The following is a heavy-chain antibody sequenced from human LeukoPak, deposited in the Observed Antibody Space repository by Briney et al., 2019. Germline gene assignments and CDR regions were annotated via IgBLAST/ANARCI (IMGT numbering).Heavy chain of an antibody. CDR2: IKQDGSEK. V-gene: IGHV3-7*01. CDR1: GFTFSSYW. D-gene: IGHD1-26*01. J-gene: IGHJ4*02. CDR3: ARGRGVDY. Sequence: GGSLRLSCVASGFTFSSYWMSWVRQAPGNGLECVANIKQDGSEKYYVDSVKGRFTTSRDNAKNSLYLQMNSLRAEDTAVYYCARGRGVDYWGQGTLVTVSS.